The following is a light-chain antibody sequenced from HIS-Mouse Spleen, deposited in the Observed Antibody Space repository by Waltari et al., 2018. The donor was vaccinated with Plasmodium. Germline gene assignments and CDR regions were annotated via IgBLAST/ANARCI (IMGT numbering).Light chain of an antibody. J-gene: IGLJ2*01. CDR1: SSDVGGYNY. Sequence: QSALTQPPSASGSPGQSVTISCPRTSSDVGGYNYVSWYQQHPGKAPKLMMYGVSKRPSGVPDRFSGSKSGNTASLTVSGLQAEDEADYYCSSYAGSNNLVFGGGTKLTVL. CDR3: SSYAGSNNLV. V-gene: IGLV2-8*01. CDR2: GVS.